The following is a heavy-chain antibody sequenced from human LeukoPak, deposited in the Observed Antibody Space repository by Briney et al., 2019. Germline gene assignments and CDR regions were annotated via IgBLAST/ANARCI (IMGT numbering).Heavy chain of an antibody. Sequence: PGGSLTLSCASSGFTFSDYPMNWVRQAPGKGPEWVSHIRGSGPGSGSGTYYADSVEGRFIISRDNAKNSVYLQMNSLRVEDSAFYYCARDVNWGFDSWGQGALVTVSS. CDR1: GFTFSDYP. CDR2: IRGSGPGSGSGT. D-gene: IGHD7-27*01. CDR3: ARDVNWGFDS. J-gene: IGHJ4*02. V-gene: IGHV3-48*04.